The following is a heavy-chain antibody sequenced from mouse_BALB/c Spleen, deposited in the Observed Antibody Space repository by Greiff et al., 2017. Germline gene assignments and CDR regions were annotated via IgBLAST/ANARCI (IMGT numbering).Heavy chain of an antibody. Sequence: DVQLQESGAELVRPGALVKLSCKASGFNIKDYYMHWVKQRPEQGLEWIGWIDPENGNTIYDPKFQGKASITADTSSNTAYLQLSSLTSEDTAVYYCARGTTVGDYWGQGTTLTVSS. CDR3: ARGTTVGDY. J-gene: IGHJ2*01. CDR2: IDPENGNT. V-gene: IGHV14-1*02. CDR1: GFNIKDYY. D-gene: IGHD1-1*01.